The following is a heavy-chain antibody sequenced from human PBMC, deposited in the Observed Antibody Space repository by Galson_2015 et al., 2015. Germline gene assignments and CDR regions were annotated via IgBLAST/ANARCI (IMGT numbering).Heavy chain of an antibody. V-gene: IGHV3-23*01. J-gene: IGHJ4*02. Sequence: SLRLSCAASGLTFSCYAMSLVRQAPGKGLGWVSAISGSGGSTYYADSVTGRLTISRGKSKITLYLQMNSLRAEDTAVYYCGKGRVSGKRGLDFDYWGQGTLVTVSS. CDR1: GLTFSCYA. CDR2: ISGSGGST. CDR3: GKGRVSGKRGLDFDY. D-gene: IGHD3-10*01.